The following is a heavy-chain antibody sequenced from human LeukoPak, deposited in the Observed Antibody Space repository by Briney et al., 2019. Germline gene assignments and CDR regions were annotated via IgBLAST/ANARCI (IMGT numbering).Heavy chain of an antibody. Sequence: KASETLSLTCAVSGGSISSSNWWSWVRQPPGKGLEWIGEIYHSGSTNYNPSLKSRVTISVDKSKNQFSLKLSSVTAADTAVYYCAREPQQYSYGSGGAFDIWGQGTMVTVSS. CDR2: IYHSGST. CDR3: AREPQQYSYGSGGAFDI. V-gene: IGHV4-4*02. D-gene: IGHD5-18*01. J-gene: IGHJ3*02. CDR1: GGSISSSNW.